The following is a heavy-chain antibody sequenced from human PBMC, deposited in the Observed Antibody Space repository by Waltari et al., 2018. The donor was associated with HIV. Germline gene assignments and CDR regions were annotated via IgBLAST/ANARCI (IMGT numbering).Heavy chain of an antibody. CDR2: MYHSGST. V-gene: IGHV4-4*02. D-gene: IGHD2-15*01. CDR3: ARAVSGGHGSSWLDP. CDR1: GGSTSSSNW. Sequence: QVQLQESGPGLVKPSETLSLTCAVSGGSTSSSNWGSWVRQPTGKGLEWIGEMYHSGSTNYNSDLKSRVTIAGDKSKNQFSLKLNSVTAADTAIYYCARAVSGGHGSSWLDPWGQGILVTVSS. J-gene: IGHJ5*02.